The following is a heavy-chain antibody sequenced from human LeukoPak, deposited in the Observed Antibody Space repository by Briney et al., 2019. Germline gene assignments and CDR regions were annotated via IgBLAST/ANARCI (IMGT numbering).Heavy chain of an antibody. CDR3: AKGRRTYYYYGMDV. Sequence: GGSLRLSCAASGFTFSSYAMSWVRQAPGKGLEWVSAISGSGGSTYYADSVKGRFTISRDNSKNTLYLQMNSLRAENTAIYYCAKGRRTYYYYGMDVWGQGTTVTVSS. CDR2: ISGSGGST. J-gene: IGHJ6*02. CDR1: GFTFSSYA. V-gene: IGHV3-23*01.